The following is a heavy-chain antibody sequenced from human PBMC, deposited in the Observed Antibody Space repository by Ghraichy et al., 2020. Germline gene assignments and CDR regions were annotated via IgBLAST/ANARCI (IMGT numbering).Heavy chain of an antibody. CDR1: GFSLSTSGMC. J-gene: IGHJ6*02. Sequence: SGPTLVKPTQTLTLTCTFSGFSLSTSGMCVSWIRQPPGKALEWLALIDWDDDKYYSTSLKTRLTISKDTSKNQVVLTMTNMDPVDTATYYCARIPAGSSGTKYYYYYGMDVWGQGTTVTVSS. V-gene: IGHV2-70*01. D-gene: IGHD6-6*01. CDR3: ARIPAGSSGTKYYYYYGMDV. CDR2: IDWDDDK.